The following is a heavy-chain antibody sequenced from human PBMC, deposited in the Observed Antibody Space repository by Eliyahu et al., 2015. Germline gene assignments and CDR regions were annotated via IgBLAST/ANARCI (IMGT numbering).Heavy chain of an antibody. V-gene: IGHV4-31*03. J-gene: IGHJ4*02. Sequence: QVQLQESGPGLVKPSQTLSLTCXVXGXSITSDGYYWSWIRQHPGKGLEWIGYIYYSGNTYYNPSLKSRVTMSVDTSKNQFSLKLNSVTAADTAVYYCAREGSSWYGFHFDYWGQGTLVTVSS. D-gene: IGHD6-13*01. CDR1: GXSITSDGYY. CDR2: IYYSGNT. CDR3: AREGSSWYGFHFDY.